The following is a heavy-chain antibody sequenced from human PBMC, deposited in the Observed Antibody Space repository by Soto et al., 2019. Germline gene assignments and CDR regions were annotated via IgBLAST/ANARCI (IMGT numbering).Heavy chain of an antibody. V-gene: IGHV3-9*01. CDR2: ISWNGAAT. CDR3: ANLPLYGSGFDC. D-gene: IGHD3-10*01. CDR1: GFTLDDYA. Sequence: EVQLVESGGGLLQPGGSLRLSCAASGFTLDDYAIHWVRQAPGKGLEWVSGISWNGAATGYVDSVKGRFSISRDNTKNTLYLQMDSLRSEDTAVYYCANLPLYGSGFDCWGQGTLVTVSS. J-gene: IGHJ4*02.